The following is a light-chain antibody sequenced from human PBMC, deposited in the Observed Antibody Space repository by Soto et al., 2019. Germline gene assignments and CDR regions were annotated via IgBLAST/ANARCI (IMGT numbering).Light chain of an antibody. CDR1: QSVSSSY. V-gene: IGKV3-20*01. CDR3: QHYGSS. CDR2: GAS. J-gene: IGKJ1*01. Sequence: EIVLTQSPGTLSLSPGERATLSCRASQSVSSSYLGWYQQKPGQAPRLLIYGASRRATGIPDRFSGSGSGTDFTLTISRLEPEDSAVYYCQHYGSSFGQGTKVEIK.